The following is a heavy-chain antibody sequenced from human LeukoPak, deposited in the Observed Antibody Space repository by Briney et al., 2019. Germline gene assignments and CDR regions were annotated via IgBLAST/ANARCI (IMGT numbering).Heavy chain of an antibody. J-gene: IGHJ6*03. Sequence: GGSLRLSCAASGFTLSSYSMNWVPQAPEKGLECVLSISSSSSYIYYADSVKGRFTISRDNAKNSLYLQMNSLRAEDTAVYYCARAPYYYMDVWGKGTTVTVSS. V-gene: IGHV3-21*01. CDR2: ISSSSSYI. CDR3: ARAPYYYMDV. CDR1: GFTLSSYS.